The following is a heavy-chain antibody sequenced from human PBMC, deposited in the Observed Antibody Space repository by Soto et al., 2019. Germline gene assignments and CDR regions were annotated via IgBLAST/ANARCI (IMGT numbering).Heavy chain of an antibody. V-gene: IGHV1-8*01. D-gene: IGHD5-18*01. CDR3: ARVGLYSYGTYAFDI. J-gene: IGHJ3*02. CDR1: GYTFTSYD. CDR2: MNPNSGNT. Sequence: ASVKVSCKASGYTFTSYDINWGRQATGQGLEWMGWMNPNSGNTGYAQKFQGRVTMTRNTSISTAYMELSSLRSEDTAVYYCARVGLYSYGTYAFDIWGQGTMVTVSS.